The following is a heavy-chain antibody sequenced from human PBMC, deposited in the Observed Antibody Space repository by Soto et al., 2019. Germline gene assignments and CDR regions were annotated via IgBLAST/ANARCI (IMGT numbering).Heavy chain of an antibody. V-gene: IGHV1-69*05. CDR1: GGTFSSYA. D-gene: IGHD3-3*01. J-gene: IGHJ5*02. CDR2: IIPIFGTA. Sequence: GASVKVSCKASGGTFSSYAISWVRQAPGQGLEWMGGIIPIFGTANYAQKLQGRVTMTTDTSTSTAYMELRSLRSDDTAVYYCARLMKATIFGVVSIIPWFDPWGQGTLVTVSS. CDR3: ARLMKATIFGVVSIIPWFDP.